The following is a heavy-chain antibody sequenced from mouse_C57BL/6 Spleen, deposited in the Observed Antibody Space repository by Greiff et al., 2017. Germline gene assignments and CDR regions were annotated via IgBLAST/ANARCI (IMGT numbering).Heavy chain of an antibody. CDR1: GYTFTSYW. V-gene: IGHV1-64*01. CDR3: ARWGDGYSYAMDY. D-gene: IGHD2-3*01. Sequence: VQLQQPGAELVKPGASVKLSCKASGYTFTSYWMHWVKQRPGQGLEWIGMIHPNSGSTNYNEKFKSKATLTVDKSSSTAYMQLSSLTSEDSAVYYCARWGDGYSYAMDYWGQGTSVTVSS. CDR2: IHPNSGST. J-gene: IGHJ4*01.